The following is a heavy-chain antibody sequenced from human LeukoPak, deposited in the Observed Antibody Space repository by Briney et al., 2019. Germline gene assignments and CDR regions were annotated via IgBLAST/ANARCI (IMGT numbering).Heavy chain of an antibody. CDR1: GASISSSSYY. Sequence: SETLSLTCTVSGASISSSSYYWGWIRQPPGKGLEWIGTFYYSGSTNYNPSLKSRVTISVDTSKNQFSLKLSSVTAADTAVYYCARSVEGYCRGGSCYSYSYYMDVWGKGTTVTVSS. J-gene: IGHJ6*03. V-gene: IGHV4-39*07. CDR3: ARSVEGYCRGGSCYSYSYYMDV. CDR2: FYYSGST. D-gene: IGHD2-15*01.